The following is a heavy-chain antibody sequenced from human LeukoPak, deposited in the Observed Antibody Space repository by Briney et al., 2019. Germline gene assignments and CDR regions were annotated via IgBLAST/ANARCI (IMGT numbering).Heavy chain of an antibody. J-gene: IGHJ4*02. CDR3: ARHLRSSPSDY. CDR1: GYTFTTYW. Sequence: GESLKISCKGSGYTFTTYWIGWVRQVPGKGLEWMGIIYPGDSDTRYSPSFQGQVTISPDKSISTAYLQWSSLKASDTAMYYCARHLRSSPSDYWGQGTLVTVSS. V-gene: IGHV5-51*01. D-gene: IGHD6-13*01. CDR2: IYPGDSDT.